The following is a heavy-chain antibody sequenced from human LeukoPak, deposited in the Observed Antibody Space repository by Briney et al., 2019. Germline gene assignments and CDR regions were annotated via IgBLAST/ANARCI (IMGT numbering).Heavy chain of an antibody. D-gene: IGHD3-10*01. V-gene: IGHV3-66*01. Sequence: GGSLRLSCAGSGFTVSNSYMNWFRKAPGKGLEWFSVINGGGSTYYADSVKGRFTISRDNSKNTLYLQMNSLRAEDTAVYYCARDRDSSGSGSPEYWGQGTLVTVSS. J-gene: IGHJ4*02. CDR3: ARDRDSSGSGSPEY. CDR1: GFTVSNSY. CDR2: INGGGST.